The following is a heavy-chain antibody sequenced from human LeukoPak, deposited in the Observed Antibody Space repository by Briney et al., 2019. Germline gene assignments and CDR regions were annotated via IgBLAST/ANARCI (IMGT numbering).Heavy chain of an antibody. D-gene: IGHD6-19*01. J-gene: IGHJ4*02. CDR1: RGSITDNY. V-gene: IGHV4-59*01. Sequence: PSETLSLTCTVSRGSITDNYWSWIRQPPGKGPEWIGYVHYSGGGTNYNPSLKSRVTMSVDTSKNHFSLKLGSVTAADTAVYYCARGNSSGWYGGFDYWGQGILVTVSS. CDR3: ARGNSSGWYGGFDY. CDR2: VHYSGGGT.